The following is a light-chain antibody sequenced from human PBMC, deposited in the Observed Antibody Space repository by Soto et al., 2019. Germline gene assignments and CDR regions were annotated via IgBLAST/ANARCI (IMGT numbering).Light chain of an antibody. CDR2: EVN. J-gene: IGLJ1*01. Sequence: QSALTQPASVSGSAGQSITISCSGTMRDVGAYNLVSWYQQHPGKAPKLMIYEVNKRPSGVPDRFSGSKSGNTASLTVSGLQAEDEADYYCSSYAGSSNVFGTGTKLTVL. CDR1: MRDVGAYNL. CDR3: SSYAGSSNV. V-gene: IGLV2-8*01.